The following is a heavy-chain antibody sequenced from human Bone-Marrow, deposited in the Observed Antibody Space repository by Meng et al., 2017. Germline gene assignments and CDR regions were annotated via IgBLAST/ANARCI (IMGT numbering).Heavy chain of an antibody. J-gene: IGHJ4*02. Sequence: QLQLQESGPGLVKPSETLSLTCTVSGVSITSSSYYWGWTRQPPGKGLEWFGSIYYTGRTYYNPSLKSRVTISVDTSKNQFSLKLSSVTAADTAVYYCARREYYYDSSGYYGAGFDYWGQGTLVTVSS. CDR2: IYYTGRT. V-gene: IGHV4-39*01. D-gene: IGHD3-22*01. CDR1: GVSITSSSYY. CDR3: ARREYYYDSSGYYGAGFDY.